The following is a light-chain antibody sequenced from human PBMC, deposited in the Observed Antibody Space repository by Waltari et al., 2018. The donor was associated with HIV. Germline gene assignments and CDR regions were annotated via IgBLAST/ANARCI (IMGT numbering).Light chain of an antibody. CDR3: QQSYGFPFN. CDR2: SAY. V-gene: IGKV1-39*01. Sequence: DIQMTQSPSSLSASLGDSVVITCRASQAISTYLHWYQQKPGKAPVLLVYSAYKLQPGAPSRFRGAGSGKDFSLSISGLQTEDFATYFCQQSYGFPFNFGPGT. CDR1: QAISTY. J-gene: IGKJ3*01.